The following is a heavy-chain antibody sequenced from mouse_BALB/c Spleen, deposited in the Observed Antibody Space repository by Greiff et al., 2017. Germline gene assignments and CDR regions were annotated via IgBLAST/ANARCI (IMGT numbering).Heavy chain of an antibody. D-gene: IGHD2-4*01. CDR2: INPGSGGT. CDR1: GYSFTNYL. J-gene: IGHJ4*01. V-gene: IGHV1-54*01. CDR3: ARAESTMITTGAMDY. Sequence: QVQLKESGAGLVRPGTSVKVSCTASGYSFTNYLIEWVKQRPGQGLEWIGVINPGSGGTNYNEKFKGKATLTADNSSSTAYMQLSSLTSDDSAVYFCARAESTMITTGAMDYWGQGTSVTVSS.